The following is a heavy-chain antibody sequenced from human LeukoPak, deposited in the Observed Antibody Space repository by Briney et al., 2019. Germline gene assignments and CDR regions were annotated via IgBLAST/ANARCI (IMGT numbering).Heavy chain of an antibody. CDR2: IYYSGST. J-gene: IGHJ4*02. CDR1: GASISSTTYY. V-gene: IGHV4-39*07. CDR3: ARDGRFPPEVLPRYFDY. Sequence: SETLSLTCTVSGASISSTTYYWGWIRQPPRKGLEWIASIYYSGSTYYNPSLKSRVTISVDTSKNQFSLKLSSVTAADTAVYYCARDGRFPPEVLPRYFDYWGQGTLVTVSS. D-gene: IGHD1-26*01.